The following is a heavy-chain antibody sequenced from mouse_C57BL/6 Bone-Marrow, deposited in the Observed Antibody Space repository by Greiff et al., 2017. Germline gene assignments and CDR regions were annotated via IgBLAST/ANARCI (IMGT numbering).Heavy chain of an antibody. CDR1: GFTFSSYA. CDR2: ISSGGDYI. J-gene: IGHJ1*03. CDR3: TYYGSSYWYFDV. V-gene: IGHV5-9-1*02. Sequence: EVKLEESGEGLVKPGGSLKLSCAASGFTFSSYAMSWVRQTPEKRLEWVAYISSGGDYIYYADTVKGRFTISRDNARNTLYLQMSSLKSEDTAMYYCTYYGSSYWYFDVWGTGTTVTVSS. D-gene: IGHD1-1*01.